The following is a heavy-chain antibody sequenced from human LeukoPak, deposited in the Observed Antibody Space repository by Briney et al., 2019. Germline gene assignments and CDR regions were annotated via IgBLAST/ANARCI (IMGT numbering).Heavy chain of an antibody. J-gene: IGHJ4*02. V-gene: IGHV3-48*03. CDR3: AREGDRGIAARDFDY. CDR1: GFTFSSYG. CDR2: IGNFGNTI. Sequence: GGSLRLSCAASGFTFSSYGMNWVGQAPGKGVEWVSYIGNFGNTIHYADAVKGRFTISRDNAKNSLYLQVNSLRAEDTAVYYCAREGDRGIAARDFDYWGQGTLVTVSS. D-gene: IGHD6-6*01.